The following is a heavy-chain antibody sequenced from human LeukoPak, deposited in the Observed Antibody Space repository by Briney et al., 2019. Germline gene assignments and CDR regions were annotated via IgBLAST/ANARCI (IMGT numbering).Heavy chain of an antibody. CDR2: ISTYTGYS. D-gene: IGHD6-19*01. Sequence: GASVKVACKASGYTFTSSGISWVRQAPEQGLEWMGWISTYTGYSKYAQNLQGRVTMTADTSTSTAYMELSSLRSDDTAMYYCAKNSSGGYSVYWGQGTLVTVSS. J-gene: IGHJ4*02. CDR1: GYTFTSSG. CDR3: AKNSSGGYSVY. V-gene: IGHV1-18*01.